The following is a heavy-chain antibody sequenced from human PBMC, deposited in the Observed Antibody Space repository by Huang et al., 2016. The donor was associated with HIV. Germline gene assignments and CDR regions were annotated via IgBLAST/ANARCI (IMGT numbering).Heavy chain of an antibody. V-gene: IGHV1-18*04. Sequence: QVQLVQSGAEVKKPGASVKVSCGASGYTFISYGITWVRQAPGQGLEWMGWISPSYGDTNYAQQFQGRVTMTTDTSTNTVYMEVRSLRSDDTAVYYCTRDLGTTVVPDGMDVWGQGTTVTVSS. D-gene: IGHD4-17*01. CDR1: GYTFISYG. J-gene: IGHJ6*02. CDR2: ISPSYGDT. CDR3: TRDLGTTVVPDGMDV.